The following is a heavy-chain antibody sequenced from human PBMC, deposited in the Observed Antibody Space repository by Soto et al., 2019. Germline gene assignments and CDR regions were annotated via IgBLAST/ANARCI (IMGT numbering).Heavy chain of an antibody. D-gene: IGHD4-17*01. CDR2: ISAYNDNT. Sequence: QVQLVQSGAEVKKPGASLKVSCKASGYTFTNYGITWVRQAPGQGLEWMGWISAYNDNTNYAQKLQGRVTMTTDTYTSTAYMELTSLRSDDTAVYYCARDRPDYGDTDRRFDYWGQGTLVTVSS. J-gene: IGHJ4*02. V-gene: IGHV1-18*01. CDR3: ARDRPDYGDTDRRFDY. CDR1: GYTFTNYG.